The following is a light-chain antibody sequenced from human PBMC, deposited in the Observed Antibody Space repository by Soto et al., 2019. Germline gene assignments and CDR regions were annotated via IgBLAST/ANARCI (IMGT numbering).Light chain of an antibody. J-gene: IGLJ2*01. CDR2: DVS. CDR1: SSDVGGYNY. V-gene: IGLV2-14*01. Sequence: QSALTQPASVSGSPGQSITISCTGTSSDVGGYNYVSWYQQHPGKAPKLMIYDVSNRPSGVSNRFSGSKSGNTASLTISGLQAEDEADYYCSSYTSSSTPGIGGGTKLTVL. CDR3: SSYTSSSTPG.